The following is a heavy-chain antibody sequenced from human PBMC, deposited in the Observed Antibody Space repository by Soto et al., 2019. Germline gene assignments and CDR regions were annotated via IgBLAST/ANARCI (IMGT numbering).Heavy chain of an antibody. CDR1: GFTFSSYS. CDR3: ARDHGYSYGQRYFDY. J-gene: IGHJ4*02. CDR2: ISSSSSYI. V-gene: IGHV3-21*01. D-gene: IGHD5-18*01. Sequence: EVQLVESGGGLVKPGGSLRLSCAASGFTFSSYSMNWVRQAPGKGLEWVSSISSSSSYIYYADSVKGRFTISRDNAKNSLDLQMNSLRAEDTAVYYCARDHGYSYGQRYFDYWGQGTLVTVSS.